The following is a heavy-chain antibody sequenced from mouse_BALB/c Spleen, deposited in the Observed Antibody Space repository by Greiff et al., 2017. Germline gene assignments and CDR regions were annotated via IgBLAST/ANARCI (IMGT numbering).Heavy chain of an antibody. CDR3: TKSVGSSLWYFDV. V-gene: IGHV1-5*01. CDR2: IYPGNSDT. CDR1: GYSFTSYW. Sequence: EVKLVESGTVLARPGASVKMSCKASGYSFTSYWMHWVKQRPGQGLEWIGAIYPGNSDTSYNQKFKGKAKLTAVTSASTAYMELSSLTNEDSAVYYCTKSVGSSLWYFDVWGAGTTVTVSS. J-gene: IGHJ1*01. D-gene: IGHD1-3*01.